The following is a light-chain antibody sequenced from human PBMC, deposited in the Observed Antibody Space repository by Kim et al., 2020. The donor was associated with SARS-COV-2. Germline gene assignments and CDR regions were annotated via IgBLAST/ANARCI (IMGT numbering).Light chain of an antibody. CDR2: SVS. Sequence: SPGESATLSCRTSQSVCSQCLAWYQQKPVQAPRLLIYSVSNRATGIPDRFSGSGSGTDFTLTISRLEPEDFAVYYCQQYGIAPPYTFGQGTKLEI. CDR3: QQYGIAPPYT. CDR1: QSVCSQC. J-gene: IGKJ2*01. V-gene: IGKV3-20*01.